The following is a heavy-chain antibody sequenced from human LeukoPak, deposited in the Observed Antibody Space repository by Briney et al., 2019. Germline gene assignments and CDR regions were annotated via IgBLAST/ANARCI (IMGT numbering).Heavy chain of an antibody. CDR2: TSSSDAGK. Sequence: PGGSLRLSCTVSGFSLSSYAMSWVRRAPGKGLEWVSATSSSDAGKYYADSVRGRFTISRDNSRNTMYLQMNSLRAEDAAVYYCAKVLAYCGGDCYSWPEADAFDIWGQGTMVTVSS. J-gene: IGHJ3*02. D-gene: IGHD2-21*02. V-gene: IGHV3-23*01. CDR3: AKVLAYCGGDCYSWPEADAFDI. CDR1: GFSLSSYA.